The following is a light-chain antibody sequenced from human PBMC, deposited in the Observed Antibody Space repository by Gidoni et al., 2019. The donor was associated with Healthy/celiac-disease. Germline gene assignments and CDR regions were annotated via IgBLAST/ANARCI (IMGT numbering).Light chain of an antibody. J-gene: IGKJ2*01. CDR1: QSVSRN. CDR2: GAS. CDR3: QQYNNWPPYT. Sequence: EIVLTQSPATLSVSPAERATLTCRASQSVSRNLAWYQQKPGQAPRLLIYGASTRATCIPARFIGSGSGTEFTLTISSLQSEDFAVYYCQQYNNWPPYTFGQGTKLEIK. V-gene: IGKV3-15*01.